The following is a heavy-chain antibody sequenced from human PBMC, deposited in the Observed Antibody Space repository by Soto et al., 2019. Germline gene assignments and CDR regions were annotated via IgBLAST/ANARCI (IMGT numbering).Heavy chain of an antibody. CDR3: ARGVGWEPLDY. Sequence: QVQLVQSGAEVKKPGASVKVSCKTSGYTFTSYGISWVRQAPGQGLEWMGWISAYNGNTNYAQKLQGRYTMTTYTSMSTAYMELRSLRSDVRAVYYCARGVGWEPLDYWGQGTLVTVSS. J-gene: IGHJ4*02. V-gene: IGHV1-18*01. CDR2: ISAYNGNT. CDR1: GYTFTSYG. D-gene: IGHD1-26*01.